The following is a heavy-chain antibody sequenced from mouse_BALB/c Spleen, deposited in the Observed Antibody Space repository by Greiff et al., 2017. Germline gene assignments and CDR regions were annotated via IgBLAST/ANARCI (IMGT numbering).Heavy chain of an antibody. D-gene: IGHD2-1*01. CDR1: GFAFSSYD. V-gene: IGHV5-12-1*01. CDR2: ISSGGGST. CDR3: ARHYGNYAMDY. J-gene: IGHJ4*01. Sequence: EVHLVESGGGLVKPGGSLKLSCAASGFAFSSYDMSWVRQTPEKRLEWVAYISSGGGSTYYPDTVKGRFTISRDNAKNTLYLQMSSLKSEDTAMYYCARHYGNYAMDYWGQGTSVTVSS.